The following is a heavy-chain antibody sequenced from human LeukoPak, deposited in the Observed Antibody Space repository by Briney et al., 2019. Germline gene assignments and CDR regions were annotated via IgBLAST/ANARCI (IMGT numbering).Heavy chain of an antibody. CDR1: GFTFSSYG. D-gene: IGHD3-3*01. CDR2: IRYDGSTT. V-gene: IGHV3-30*02. J-gene: IGHJ4*02. Sequence: PGGSLRLSCAASGFTFSSYGMHWVRRAPGKGLEWVSFIRYDGSTTYYADSVKGRFTISRDNSKRMLCLQMNSLRAEDTAVYYCARVNFGVVMLDYWGQGTLVTVSS. CDR3: ARVNFGVVMLDY.